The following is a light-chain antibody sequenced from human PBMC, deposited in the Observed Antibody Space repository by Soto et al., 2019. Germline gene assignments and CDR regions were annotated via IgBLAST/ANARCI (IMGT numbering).Light chain of an antibody. J-gene: IGKJ3*01. CDR2: DAS. Sequence: EIQMTQSPCTLSSSFVQRLTVSCRASQSVSGYLAWYQQKPGEAPKLLIYDASALPRGVPSRFSGSGSGTKFTLTIASLQPDDFATYYCQQYETFSGTFGPGTKVDIK. CDR1: QSVSGY. V-gene: IGKV1-5*01. CDR3: QQYETFSGT.